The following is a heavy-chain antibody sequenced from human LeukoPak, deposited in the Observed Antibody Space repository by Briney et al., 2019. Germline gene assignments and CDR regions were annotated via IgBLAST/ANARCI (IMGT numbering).Heavy chain of an antibody. CDR1: GFTFSNAR. V-gene: IGHV3-15*01. D-gene: IGHD1-26*01. CDR3: ATDLAEGYYYYYYYGMDV. J-gene: IGHJ6*02. Sequence: GGSLRLSCAASGFTFSNARVSWVRQAPGKGLEWVGRFKSKTDGGTTDYAAPVKGRFTISRDDSKNTLYLQMNSLKTEDTAVYYCATDLAEGYYYYYYYGMDVWGQGTTVTVSS. CDR2: FKSKTDGGTT.